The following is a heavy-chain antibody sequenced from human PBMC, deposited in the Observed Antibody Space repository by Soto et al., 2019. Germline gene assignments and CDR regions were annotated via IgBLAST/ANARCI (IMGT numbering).Heavy chain of an antibody. CDR2: INPNTGDT. J-gene: IGHJ4*02. Sequence: ASVKVSCKASGYTFTNSHIHWVRQASGQGLEWLGWINPNTGDTNYPQKFQGRITMTRDTSMSTAYMELTNLTSDDTAVYYCERAPPRYYTSCHDGAGRWGQGTLVTVSS. CDR3: ERAPPRYYTSCHDGAGR. CDR1: GYTFTNSH. D-gene: IGHD3-3*01. V-gene: IGHV1-2*02.